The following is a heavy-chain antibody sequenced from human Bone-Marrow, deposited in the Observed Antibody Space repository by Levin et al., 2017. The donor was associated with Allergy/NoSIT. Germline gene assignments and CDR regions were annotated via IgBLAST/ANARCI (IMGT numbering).Heavy chain of an antibody. CDR3: ARSRARDYYYGMDV. J-gene: IGHJ6*02. CDR2: MNPNSGNT. V-gene: IGHV1-8*01. CDR1: GYTFTSYD. Sequence: ASVKVSCKASGYTFTSYDINWVRQATGQGLEWMGWMNPNSGNTGYAQKFQGRVTMTRNTSISTAYMELSSLRSEDTAVYYCARSRARDYYYGMDVWGQGTTVTVSS.